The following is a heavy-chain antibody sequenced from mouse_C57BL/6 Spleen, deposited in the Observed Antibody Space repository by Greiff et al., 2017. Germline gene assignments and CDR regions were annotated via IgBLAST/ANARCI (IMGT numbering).Heavy chain of an antibody. CDR2: IYPRSGNT. CDR3: ARLYYDYDVTWFAY. J-gene: IGHJ3*01. V-gene: IGHV1-81*01. D-gene: IGHD2-4*01. CDR1: GYTFTSYG. Sequence: GYTFTSYGISWVKQRTGQGLEWIGEIYPRSGNTYYNEKFKGKATLTADKSSSTAYMELRSLTSEDSAVYFWARLYYDYDVTWFAYWGQGTLVTVSA.